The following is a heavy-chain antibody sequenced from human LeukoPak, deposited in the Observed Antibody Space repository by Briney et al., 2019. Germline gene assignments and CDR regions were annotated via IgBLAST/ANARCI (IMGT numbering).Heavy chain of an antibody. CDR2: MNPNSGNT. Sequence: ASVKVSCKASGYTFTSYDINWVRQDTGQGLEWMGWMNPNSGNTGYAQKFQGRGTMTRNTSISTAYMELSSLRSEDTAVYYCARGRTAMVPPNNTYYYYYYMDVWGKGTTVTVSS. V-gene: IGHV1-8*01. CDR3: ARGRTAMVPPNNTYYYYYYMDV. D-gene: IGHD5-18*01. CDR1: GYTFTSYD. J-gene: IGHJ6*03.